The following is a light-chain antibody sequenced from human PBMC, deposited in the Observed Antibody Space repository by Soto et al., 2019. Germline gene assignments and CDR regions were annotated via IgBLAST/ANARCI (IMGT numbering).Light chain of an antibody. V-gene: IGKV1-33*01. CDR3: QQYDNLPYT. Sequence: DIQMTQSPSSLSASVGDRVTITCQASQDIAKYLSWHQQKPGKAPKLLIHDASNVETGVPSRFSESGSGTNFAFTISSLQPDDIATYYCQQYDNLPYTFGQGTKLDIK. J-gene: IGKJ2*01. CDR2: DAS. CDR1: QDIAKY.